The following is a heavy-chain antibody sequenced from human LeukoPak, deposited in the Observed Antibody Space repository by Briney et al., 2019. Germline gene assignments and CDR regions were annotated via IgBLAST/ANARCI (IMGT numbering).Heavy chain of an antibody. CDR2: INPSGGTT. CDR1: GYTFTGYY. J-gene: IGHJ4*02. CDR3: AREISSSGLND. V-gene: IGHV1-46*01. D-gene: IGHD6-6*01. Sequence: ASVKVSCKASGYTFTGYYMHWVRQAPGQGLEWMGIINPSGGTTNYAQKFQGRVTMTRDTSTSTVYMELSSLRSEDTAVYYCAREISSSGLNDWGQGTLVTVSS.